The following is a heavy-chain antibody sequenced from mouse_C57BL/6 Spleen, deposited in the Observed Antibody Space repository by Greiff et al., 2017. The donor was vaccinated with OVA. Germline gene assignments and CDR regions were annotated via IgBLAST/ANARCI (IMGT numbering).Heavy chain of an antibody. J-gene: IGHJ4*01. Sequence: QVQLQQSGAELVKPGASVKISCKASGYTFTSYWMNWVKQRPGQGLEWIGEIYPGNGGTNYNGKFKGKATLTADTSSNTAYMQLSSLTSEDSAVYFCARDCAGADAIDYWGQGTSVTVSS. CDR3: ARDCAGADAIDY. CDR2: IYPGNGGT. V-gene: IGHV1-80*01. CDR1: GYTFTSYW.